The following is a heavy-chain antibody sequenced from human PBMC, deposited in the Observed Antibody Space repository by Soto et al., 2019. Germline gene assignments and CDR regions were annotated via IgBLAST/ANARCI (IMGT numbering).Heavy chain of an antibody. D-gene: IGHD3-22*01. Sequence: QVQLVQSGAEVKKPGASVKVSCKASGYTFTGYYMHWVRQAPGQGLEWMGWINPNSGGTNYAQKFQGRVTMTRDTSISTAYMELSRLRSDDTAVYYCASRTYYCDSSGYYSDAFDIWGQGTMVTVSS. CDR1: GYTFTGYY. CDR2: INPNSGGT. CDR3: ASRTYYCDSSGYYSDAFDI. V-gene: IGHV1-2*02. J-gene: IGHJ3*02.